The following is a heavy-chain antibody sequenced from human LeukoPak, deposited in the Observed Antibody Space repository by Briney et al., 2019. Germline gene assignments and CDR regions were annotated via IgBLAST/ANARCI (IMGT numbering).Heavy chain of an antibody. V-gene: IGHV1-8*03. CDR1: GGTFSSYA. Sequence: ASVKVSCKASGGTFSSYAISWVRQAPGQGLEWMGWMNPNSGNTGYAQKFQGRVTITRNTSISTAYMELSSLRSEDTAVYYCASWGYCSSTSCYNAFDIWGQGTMVTVSS. CDR3: ASWGYCSSTSCYNAFDI. CDR2: MNPNSGNT. J-gene: IGHJ3*02. D-gene: IGHD2-2*02.